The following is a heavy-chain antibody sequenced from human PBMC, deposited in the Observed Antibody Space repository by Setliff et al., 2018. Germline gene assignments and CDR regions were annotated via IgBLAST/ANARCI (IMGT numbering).Heavy chain of an antibody. J-gene: IGHJ4*02. Sequence: ASVKVSCKASGFSFTDYLMNWMRQAPEQGLEWMGRINLNTGNIFYAQEFQGRVTLTRDTSTSTAYMELTGLRYDDTAICYCARDPLGLEDITLFDYWGQGTLVTVSS. V-gene: IGHV1-2*02. CDR1: GFSFTDYL. CDR3: ARDPLGLEDITLFDY. CDR2: INLNTGNI. D-gene: IGHD3-16*01.